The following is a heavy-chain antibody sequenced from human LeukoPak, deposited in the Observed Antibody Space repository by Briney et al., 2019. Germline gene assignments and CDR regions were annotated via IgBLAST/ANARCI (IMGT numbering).Heavy chain of an antibody. CDR2: IVGDGSAS. D-gene: IGHD6-13*01. CDR3: ARGKAAGLLDWFDP. J-gene: IGHJ5*02. V-gene: IGHV3-23*01. Sequence: QTGGSLRLSCAASGFTFRNHVMAWVRQTPGKGLEWVSSIVGDGSASFYSDSVKGRFAVSRDNSMDTLFLHMQSLRAEDAAFYYCARGKAAGLLDWFDPWGQGTLVTVSS. CDR1: GFTFRNHV.